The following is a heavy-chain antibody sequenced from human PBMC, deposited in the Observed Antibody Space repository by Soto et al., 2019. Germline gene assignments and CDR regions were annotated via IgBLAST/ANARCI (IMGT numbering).Heavy chain of an antibody. CDR1: GFTFSSYG. J-gene: IGHJ6*02. D-gene: IGHD1-26*01. CDR2: ISYDSTKT. CDR3: ARTRSAWSDFHYYSLDV. Sequence: PGRSLRLSCLPSGFTFSSYGMHWVRQGPGNVLEWVAFISYDSTKTYYADSVKGRFTISRDNSNSALYVQMNSLTGEDTAVYYCARTRSAWSDFHYYSLDVWGQGTTVTVSS. V-gene: IGHV3-30*03.